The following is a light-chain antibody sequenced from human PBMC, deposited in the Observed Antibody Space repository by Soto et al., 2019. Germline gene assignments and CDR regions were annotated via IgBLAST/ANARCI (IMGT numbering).Light chain of an antibody. CDR2: EVT. Sequence: QSALTQPPSASGSPGQSVTISCTGTSSDVGGYNYVSWYQQHPGKAPKLMIYEVTKRPSGVPDRFFGSKSGNTASLTVSGLLAEDEADYYCSSHAGIINVVFGGGTKLTVL. CDR1: SSDVGGYNY. J-gene: IGLJ3*02. V-gene: IGLV2-8*01. CDR3: SSHAGIINVV.